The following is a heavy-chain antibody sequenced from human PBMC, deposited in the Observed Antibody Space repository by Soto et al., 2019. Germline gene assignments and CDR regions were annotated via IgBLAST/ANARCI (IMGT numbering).Heavy chain of an antibody. CDR2: INPNSGGT. CDR3: ARSPRSALIRGVLLDY. CDR1: GYTFTGYY. D-gene: IGHD3-10*01. V-gene: IGHV1-2*04. J-gene: IGHJ4*02. Sequence: QVQLVQSGAEVKKPGASVKVSCKASGYTFTGYYMHWVRQAPGQGLEWVGWINPNSGGTNYAQKFQGWVTMTRDTSVRTAYMELSRLRSDATAVYYCARSPRSALIRGVLLDYWGQGTLVTVSS.